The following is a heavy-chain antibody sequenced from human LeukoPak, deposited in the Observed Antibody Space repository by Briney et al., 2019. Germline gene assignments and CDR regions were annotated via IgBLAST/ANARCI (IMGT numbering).Heavy chain of an antibody. Sequence: ASVKVSCKTSGYTFSDYYIHWIRQAPGQGLEWVGWINPNSGDTDYAQKFQGRVTVTRDTSISTAYMELGRLRSEDTAVYYCARGSAGATDYWGQGTLVTVSS. CDR1: GYTFSDYY. D-gene: IGHD1-26*01. CDR2: INPNSGDT. CDR3: ARGSAGATDY. V-gene: IGHV1-2*02. J-gene: IGHJ4*02.